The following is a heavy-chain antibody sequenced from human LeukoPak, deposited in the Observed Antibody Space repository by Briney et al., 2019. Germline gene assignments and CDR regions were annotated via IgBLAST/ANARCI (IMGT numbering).Heavy chain of an antibody. Sequence: ASVKVSCKASGFTFTSYDINWVLQATGQGLEWMGWMNPNSGNTGYAQKLEGRVTMTRKTSISTAYMELNSLRSEDTAVYYCARDPLNLDYWGQGTLVTVSS. J-gene: IGHJ4*02. CDR3: ARDPLNLDY. V-gene: IGHV1-8*01. CDR1: GFTFTSYD. CDR2: MNPNSGNT.